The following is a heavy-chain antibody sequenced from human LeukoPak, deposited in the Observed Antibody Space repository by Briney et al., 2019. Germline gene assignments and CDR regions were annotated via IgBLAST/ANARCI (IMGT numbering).Heavy chain of an antibody. CDR1: GFTFSSYD. CDR3: AKYGRDIHHYYYYYMDV. J-gene: IGHJ6*03. D-gene: IGHD3-10*01. CDR2: STAGDT. Sequence: GGSLRLSCAASGFTFSSYDMHWVRQATGKGLEWVSVSTAGDTYYPGSVKGRFTISRENAKNSLYLQMNSLRAEDTAVYYCAKYGRDIHHYYYYYMDVWGKGTTVTVSS. V-gene: IGHV3-13*01.